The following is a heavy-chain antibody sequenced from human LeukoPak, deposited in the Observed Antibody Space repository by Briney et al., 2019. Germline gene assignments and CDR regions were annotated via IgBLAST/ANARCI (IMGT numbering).Heavy chain of an antibody. V-gene: IGHV3-21*01. CDR1: GFTFSSYS. J-gene: IGHJ6*02. CDR3: AKDIYYDILTGYWSIYYYGMDV. D-gene: IGHD3-9*01. CDR2: ISSSSSYI. Sequence: GGSLRLSCAASGFTFSSYSMNWVRQAPGKGLEWVSSISSSSSYIYYADSVKGRFTISRDNAKNSLYLQMNSLRAEDTAVYYCAKDIYYDILTGYWSIYYYGMDVWGQGTTVTVSS.